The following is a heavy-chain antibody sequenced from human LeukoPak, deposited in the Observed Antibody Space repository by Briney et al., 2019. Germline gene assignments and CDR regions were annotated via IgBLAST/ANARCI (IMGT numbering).Heavy chain of an antibody. J-gene: IGHJ4*02. D-gene: IGHD3-22*01. V-gene: IGHV3-23*01. CDR3: AKYSSGYYYVSSEDYFDY. CDR2: ISGSGGST. CDR1: GFTFSSYA. Sequence: HTGGSLRLSCAASGFTFSSYAMSWVRQAPGKGLEWVSVISGSGGSTYYADSVKGRVTISRDNSKNTLYLQMNSLRAEDTAIYYCAKYSSGYYYVSSEDYFDYWGQGTLVTVSS.